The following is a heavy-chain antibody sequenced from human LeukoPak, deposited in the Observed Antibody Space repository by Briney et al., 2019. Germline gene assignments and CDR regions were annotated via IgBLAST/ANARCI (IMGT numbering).Heavy chain of an antibody. CDR3: AREMIVAPYNWFDP. CDR2: ISSSGSTI. CDR1: GFTFSDYH. D-gene: IGHD3-22*01. Sequence: GGSLRLSCAASGFTFSDYHMSWIRQAPGKGLEWVSYISSSGSTIYYADSVKGRFTISRDNAKNSLYLQMNSLRAEDTAVYYCAREMIVAPYNWFDPWGQGTLVTVSS. V-gene: IGHV3-11*01. J-gene: IGHJ5*02.